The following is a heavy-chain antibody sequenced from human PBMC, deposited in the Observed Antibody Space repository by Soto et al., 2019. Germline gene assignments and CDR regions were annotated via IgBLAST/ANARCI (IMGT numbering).Heavy chain of an antibody. D-gene: IGHD3-9*01. J-gene: IGHJ4*02. Sequence: SVKVSCKASGGAFSSYAISWVRQAPGQGLEWMGGIIPIFGTANYAQKFQGRVTITADESTSTAYMELSSLRSEDTAVYYCASPFLTGYFNFDYWGQGTLVTVSS. CDR2: IIPIFGTA. V-gene: IGHV1-69*13. CDR3: ASPFLTGYFNFDY. CDR1: GGAFSSYA.